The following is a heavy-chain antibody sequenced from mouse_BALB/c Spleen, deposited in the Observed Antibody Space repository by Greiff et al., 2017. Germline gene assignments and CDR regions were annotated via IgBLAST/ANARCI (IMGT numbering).Heavy chain of an antibody. CDR1: GFTFSSYG. CDR2: INSNGGST. CDR3: ARDPSNRVFYYYAMDY. Sequence: EVKLMESGGGLVQPGGSLKLSCAASGFTFSSYGMSWVRQTPDKRLELVATINSNGGSTYYPDSVKGRFTISRDNAKNTLYLQMSSLKSEDTAMYYCARDPSNRVFYYYAMDYWGQGTSVTVSS. V-gene: IGHV5-6-3*01. J-gene: IGHJ4*01. D-gene: IGHD2-5*01.